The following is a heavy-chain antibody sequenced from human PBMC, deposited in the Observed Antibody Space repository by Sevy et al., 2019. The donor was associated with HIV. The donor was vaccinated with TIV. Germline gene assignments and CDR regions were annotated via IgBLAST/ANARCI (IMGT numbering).Heavy chain of an antibody. D-gene: IGHD5-18*01. V-gene: IGHV4-61*01. Sequence: SETLSLTCIVSSGSVSSGNNYWSWIRQPPGKGLEWIGYIYYSGNTKYYPSLKSRVTISIDTSKNQFSLNLTSVTAADTAVYYCARDPSEEGFSYGPFDSWGQGILVTVSS. CDR2: IYYSGNT. CDR3: ARDPSEEGFSYGPFDS. J-gene: IGHJ5*01. CDR1: SGSVSSGNNY.